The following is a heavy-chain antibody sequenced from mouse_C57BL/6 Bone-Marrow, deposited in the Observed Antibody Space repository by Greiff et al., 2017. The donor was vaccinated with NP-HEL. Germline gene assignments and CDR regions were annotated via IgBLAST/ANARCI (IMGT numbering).Heavy chain of an antibody. V-gene: IGHV5-4*01. Sequence: DVKLVESGGGLVKPGGSLKLSCAASGFTFSSYAMSWVRQTPEKRLEWVATISDGGSYTYYPDNVKGRFTISRDNAKNNLYLQMSRLKSEDTAMYYCARDEGYDYAWFAYWGQGTLVTVSA. J-gene: IGHJ3*01. CDR3: ARDEGYDYAWFAY. CDR1: GFTFSSYA. CDR2: ISDGGSYT. D-gene: IGHD2-4*01.